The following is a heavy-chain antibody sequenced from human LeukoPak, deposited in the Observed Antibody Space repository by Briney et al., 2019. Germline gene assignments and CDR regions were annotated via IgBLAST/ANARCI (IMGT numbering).Heavy chain of an antibody. V-gene: IGHV1-2*06. D-gene: IGHD2-2*02. CDR3: AVSRASCCYTDY. CDR2: INPNSGGT. CDR1: GYTFTGYY. Sequence: ASVKVSCKASGYTFTGYYMHWVRQAPGQGLEWMGRINPNSGGTNYAQKFQGRVTMTRDTSISTAYTELSRLRSDDTAVYYCAVSRASCCYTDYWGQGTLVTVSS. J-gene: IGHJ4*02.